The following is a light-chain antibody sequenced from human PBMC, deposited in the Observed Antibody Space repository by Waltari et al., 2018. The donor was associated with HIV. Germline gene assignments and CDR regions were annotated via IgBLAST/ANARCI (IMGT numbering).Light chain of an antibody. CDR3: AAWDDSLIGVI. CDR2: TND. J-gene: IGLJ2*01. Sequence: QSVLTQPPSASGTPGQRVTISCSGSSSNIGSHSVNWYQQLPGTAPKLLIYTNDQRTAGGTDRFSGSKSGTSASLAITGLQSKDEADYYCAAWDDSLIGVIFGGGTKLTVL. CDR1: SSNIGSHS. V-gene: IGLV1-44*01.